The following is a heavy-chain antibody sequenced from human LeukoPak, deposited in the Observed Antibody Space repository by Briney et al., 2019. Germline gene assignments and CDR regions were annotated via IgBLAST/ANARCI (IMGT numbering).Heavy chain of an antibody. V-gene: IGHV3-23*01. CDR1: GFTFSDYY. J-gene: IGHJ4*02. Sequence: PGGSLRLSCAASGFTFSDYYMSWIRQAPGKGLEWVSAISGSGDSTYSTDSVKGRFTISRDNSKNTLYLQMNSLRAEDTAVYYCAKKVPANWGSYFDYWGQGTLVTVSS. CDR3: AKKVPANWGSYFDY. CDR2: ISGSGDST. D-gene: IGHD7-27*01.